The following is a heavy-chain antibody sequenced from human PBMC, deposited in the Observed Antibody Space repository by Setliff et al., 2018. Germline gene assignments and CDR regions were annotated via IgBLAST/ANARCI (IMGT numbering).Heavy chain of an antibody. D-gene: IGHD3-3*01. V-gene: IGHV4-61*09. Sequence: PSETLSLTCTVSDDSISSRHYYWSWIRQPAGKGLEWLGQIYTSWSTNYNPSLKGRATLSIDASKKQSSLKLTSVTAADTAVYYCARISGFLYMDVWGKGTTVTVSS. J-gene: IGHJ6*03. CDR1: DDSISSRHYY. CDR2: IYTSWST. CDR3: ARISGFLYMDV.